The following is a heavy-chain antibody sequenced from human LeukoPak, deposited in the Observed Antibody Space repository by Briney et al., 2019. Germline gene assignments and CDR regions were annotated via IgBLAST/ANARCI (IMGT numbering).Heavy chain of an antibody. CDR1: GFTFSSYA. CDR3: ATERNWVFDY. V-gene: IGHV3-23*01. D-gene: IGHD7-27*01. J-gene: IGHJ4*02. CDR2: ITGSGGST. Sequence: GGSLRLSCAASGFTFSSYAMSWVRQAPGKGLEWVSAITGSGGSTYYADTVKGRFTISRDNSKNTLYVQMNSLRAEDTAVYYCATERNWVFDYWGQGTLVTVSS.